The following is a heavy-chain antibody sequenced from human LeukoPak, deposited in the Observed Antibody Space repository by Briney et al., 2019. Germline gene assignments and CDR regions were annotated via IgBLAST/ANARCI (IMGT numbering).Heavy chain of an antibody. Sequence: GGSLRLSCAASGITFSSYEMNWVRQAPGKGLEWVSIIYSGGSTYYADSVKGRFTISRDNSKNTLYLQMNSLRAEDTAVYYCASAVALDYWGQGTLVTVSS. CDR1: GITFSSYE. CDR2: IYSGGST. V-gene: IGHV3-66*01. CDR3: ASAVALDY. J-gene: IGHJ4*02.